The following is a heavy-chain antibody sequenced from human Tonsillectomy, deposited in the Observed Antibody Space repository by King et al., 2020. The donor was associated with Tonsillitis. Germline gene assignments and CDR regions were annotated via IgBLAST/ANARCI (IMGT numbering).Heavy chain of an antibody. CDR3: ATLSSFDY. Sequence: VQLVESGGRLIQPGGSLRLSCAASGLTISNNYMSWVRQAPGKGLEWLSVLYRGGSTYYADSVKGCFIISRDISNNTLYLQMNSLRAEDTAVYYCATLSSFDYWGQGTLVTVSS. J-gene: IGHJ4*02. CDR2: LYRGGST. V-gene: IGHV3-53*01. CDR1: GLTISNNY. D-gene: IGHD3-16*02.